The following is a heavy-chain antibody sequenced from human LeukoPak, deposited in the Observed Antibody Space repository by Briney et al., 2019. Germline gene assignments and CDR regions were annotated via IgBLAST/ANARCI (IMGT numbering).Heavy chain of an antibody. J-gene: IGHJ4*02. D-gene: IGHD3-22*01. V-gene: IGHV1-2*02. CDR2: INPNSGGT. CDR3: ARDPDDSSGYYLDY. Sequence: ASVKVSCKASGYSFTGYYMHWVRQAPGQGLEWMGWINPNSGGTNYAQKFQGGVTMTRDTSISTAYMELSRLRSDDTAVYYCARDPDDSSGYYLDYWGQGTLVTVSS. CDR1: GYSFTGYY.